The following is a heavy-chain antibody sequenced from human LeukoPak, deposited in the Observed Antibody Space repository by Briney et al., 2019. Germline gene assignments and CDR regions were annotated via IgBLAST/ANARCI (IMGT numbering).Heavy chain of an antibody. CDR2: ISGSGGSI. D-gene: IGHD6-13*01. J-gene: IGHJ5*02. CDR3: AKDPREVGSSSARRGWFDR. V-gene: IGHV3-23*01. CDR1: GFTFSSYA. Sequence: AGSLTLSCPASGFTFSSYAMSWVRQAPGKGLEWVSGISGSGGSIYYADSVKGRFTISRDNSKNTLYLQMNSLRAEDTAGYYCAKDPREVGSSSARRGWFDRWGQGTLVTVSS.